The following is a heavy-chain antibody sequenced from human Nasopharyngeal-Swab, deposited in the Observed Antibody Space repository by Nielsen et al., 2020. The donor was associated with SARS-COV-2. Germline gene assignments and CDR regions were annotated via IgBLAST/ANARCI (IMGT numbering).Heavy chain of an antibody. V-gene: IGHV3-33*01. CDR1: GFTFSSYG. Sequence: GESLKISCAASGFTFSSYGMHWVRQAPGKGLEWVAVIWYDGSNKYYADSVKGRFTISRDNSKNTLYLQMNSRRAEDTAVYYCAREGAAMVMFGLDYWGQGTLVTVSS. D-gene: IGHD5-18*01. CDR2: IWYDGSNK. J-gene: IGHJ4*02. CDR3: AREGAAMVMFGLDY.